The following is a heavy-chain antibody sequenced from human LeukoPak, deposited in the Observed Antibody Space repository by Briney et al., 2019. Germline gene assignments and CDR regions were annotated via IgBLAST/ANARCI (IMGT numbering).Heavy chain of an antibody. D-gene: IGHD2-2*01. CDR1: GFTFSSCA. V-gene: IGHV3-30*04. J-gene: IGHJ5*02. CDR2: ISYDGSNK. Sequence: GGSLRLSCAASGFTFSSCAMHWVRQAPGKGLEWVAVISYDGSNKYYADSVKGRFTISRDNSKNTLYLQMNSLRAEDTAVYYCASGTYQLLLSWFDPWGQGTLVTVSS. CDR3: ASGTYQLLLSWFDP.